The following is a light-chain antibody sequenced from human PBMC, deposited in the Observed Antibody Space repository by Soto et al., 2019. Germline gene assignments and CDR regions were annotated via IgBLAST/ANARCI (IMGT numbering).Light chain of an antibody. CDR3: QQYDNLPLD. J-gene: IGKJ4*01. CDR2: DAS. Sequence: DIQMTQSPSTLSGSVGDRVTITCRASQTISSWLAWYQQKPGKAPKLLIYDASNLETGVPSRFSGSGSGTDFTFTISSLQPGDIATYYCQQYDNLPLDFGGGTKVDIK. V-gene: IGKV1-33*01. CDR1: QTISSW.